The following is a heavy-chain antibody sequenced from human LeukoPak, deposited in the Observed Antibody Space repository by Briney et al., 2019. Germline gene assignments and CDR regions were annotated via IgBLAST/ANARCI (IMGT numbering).Heavy chain of an antibody. CDR2: INWNGGST. Sequence: GGSLRLSCAASGFTFSSYRMSWVRQAPGKGLEWVSGINWNGGSTGYADSVKGRFTISRDNAKNSLYLQMNSLRAEDTALYHCARALDSSGLYYFDYWGQGTLVTVSS. J-gene: IGHJ4*02. V-gene: IGHV3-20*01. CDR1: GFTFSSYR. CDR3: ARALDSSGLYYFDY. D-gene: IGHD3-22*01.